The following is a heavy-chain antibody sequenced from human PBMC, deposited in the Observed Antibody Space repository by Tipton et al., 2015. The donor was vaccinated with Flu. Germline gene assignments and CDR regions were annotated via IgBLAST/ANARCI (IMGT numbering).Heavy chain of an antibody. J-gene: IGHJ4*02. D-gene: IGHD6-13*01. CDR2: INHSGST. CDR1: GGSFSGYY. Sequence: LRLSCAVYGGSFSGYYWNWIRQPPGKGLEWIGEINHSGSTNYNPSLKSRVTISVDTSKNQFSLKLSSVTAADTAVYFCARGTAGYFDSWGQGDLVTVSS. CDR3: ARGTAGYFDS. V-gene: IGHV4-34*01.